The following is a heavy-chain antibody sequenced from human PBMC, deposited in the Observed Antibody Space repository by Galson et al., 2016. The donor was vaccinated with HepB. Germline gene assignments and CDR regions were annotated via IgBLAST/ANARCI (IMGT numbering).Heavy chain of an antibody. CDR3: VQGSTEPAV. CDR2: IYSGGIT. D-gene: IGHD2-2*01. CDR1: GFTVSSNY. J-gene: IGHJ6*04. V-gene: IGHV3-53*01. Sequence: SLRLSCAASGFTVSSNYMSWVRQAPGKGLECIAIIYSGGITYHADSVKGRFTISRDSSSNTLFLQMNSLRADDTAIYYCVQGSTEPAVWGKGTTVTVSS.